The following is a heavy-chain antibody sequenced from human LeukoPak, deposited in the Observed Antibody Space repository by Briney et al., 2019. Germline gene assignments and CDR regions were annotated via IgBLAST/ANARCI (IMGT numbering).Heavy chain of an antibody. V-gene: IGHV3-66*01. CDR2: IYSGGST. D-gene: IGHD1-26*01. CDR1: GFTFSSYG. Sequence: GGSLRLSCAASGFTFSSYGMSWVRQAPGKGLEWVSVIYSGGSTYYADSVKGRFTISRDNSKNTLYLQMNSLRAEDTAVYYCAREVAVGASAFDIWGQGTMVTVSS. J-gene: IGHJ3*02. CDR3: AREVAVGASAFDI.